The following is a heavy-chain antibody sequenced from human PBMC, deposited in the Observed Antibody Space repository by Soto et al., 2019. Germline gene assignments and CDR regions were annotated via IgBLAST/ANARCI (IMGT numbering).Heavy chain of an antibody. CDR3: VTDATYGRLLTLVY. CDR2: IKDDGSQT. CDR1: GLNFNNYW. Sequence: EVHLVESGGDLVQPGGSLRLSCAVSGLNFNNYWMSWVRQAPGKGLEWVANIKDDGSQTFYVDSVRGRFTISRDNARNTLYLQMNYLRVDDTAIYYCVTDATYGRLLTLVYWGLGTLVTVSS. J-gene: IGHJ4*02. D-gene: IGHD3-9*01. V-gene: IGHV3-7*01.